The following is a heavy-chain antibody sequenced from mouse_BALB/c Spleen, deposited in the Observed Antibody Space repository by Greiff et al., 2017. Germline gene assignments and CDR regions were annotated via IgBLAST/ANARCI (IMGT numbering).Heavy chain of an antibody. Sequence: VQLQQSGAELVKPGASVKLSCKASGYTFTSYYMYWVKQRPGQGLEWIGEINPSNGGTNFNEKFKSKATLTVDKSSSTAYMQLSSLTSEDSAVYYCTRYDYDAFAYWGQGTLVTVSA. CDR3: TRYDYDAFAY. D-gene: IGHD2-4*01. CDR2: INPSNGGT. V-gene: IGHV1S81*02. J-gene: IGHJ3*01. CDR1: GYTFTSYY.